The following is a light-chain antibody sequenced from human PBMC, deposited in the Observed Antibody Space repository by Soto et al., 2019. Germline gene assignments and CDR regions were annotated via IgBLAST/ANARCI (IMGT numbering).Light chain of an antibody. V-gene: IGLV2-14*03. CDR2: DVT. Sequence: QSALTQPASVSGPPGQSITISCTGTSSDVGGYNFVSWFQHHPGKAPKLMIYDVTNRPSGVSNRFSASKSGNTASLTISGLQAEDEADYYCSSYTSSITPYVFGTGTKVTVL. J-gene: IGLJ1*01. CDR1: SSDVGGYNF. CDR3: SSYTSSITPYV.